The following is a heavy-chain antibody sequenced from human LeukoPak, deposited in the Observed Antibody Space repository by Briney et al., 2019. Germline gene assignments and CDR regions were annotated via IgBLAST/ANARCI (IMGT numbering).Heavy chain of an antibody. CDR2: IKEDGSEK. CDR1: GFTFSNYW. D-gene: IGHD2-21*01. CDR3: ARDGQNNSPYATDV. Sequence: GGSLRLSCGASGFTFSNYWMSWVRQAPGKGLEWVANIKEDGSEKHYVDSVKGRFTISRDNAKNSLYLQMNSLRVEDTAIYYCARDGQNNSPYATDVWGQGTTVTVSS. J-gene: IGHJ6*02. V-gene: IGHV3-7*01.